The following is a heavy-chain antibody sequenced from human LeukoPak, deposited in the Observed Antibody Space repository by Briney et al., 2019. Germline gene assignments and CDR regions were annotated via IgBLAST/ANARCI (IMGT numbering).Heavy chain of an antibody. D-gene: IGHD3-3*01. J-gene: IGHJ2*01. Sequence: GSLRLSCTVSGGSISSYYWSWIRQPPGKGLEWIGYIYYSGSTNYNPSLKSRVTISVDTSKNQFSLKLSSVTAADTAVYYCARQVGFLEWPRYFDLWGRGTLVTVSS. V-gene: IGHV4-59*01. CDR1: GGSISSYY. CDR3: ARQVGFLEWPRYFDL. CDR2: IYYSGST.